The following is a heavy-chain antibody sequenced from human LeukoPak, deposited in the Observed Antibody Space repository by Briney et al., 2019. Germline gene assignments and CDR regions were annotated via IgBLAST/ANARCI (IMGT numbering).Heavy chain of an antibody. D-gene: IGHD6-19*01. CDR3: ARQYSSGWYYFDY. CDR1: GYRFTSYW. V-gene: IGHV5-51*01. CDR2: IYPCDSDT. Sequence: GESLKISFKGSGYRFTSYWIGWVRQIPGKGLEWMGIIYPCDSDTRYSPSFQGQVTISADKSITTAYLQWSSLKASDTAIYYCARQYSSGWYYFDYWGQGTLVTVSS. J-gene: IGHJ4*02.